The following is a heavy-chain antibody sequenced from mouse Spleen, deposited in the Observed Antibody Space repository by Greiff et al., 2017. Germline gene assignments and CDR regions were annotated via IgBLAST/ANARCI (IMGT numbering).Heavy chain of an antibody. CDR2: ISSGSSTI. Sequence: EVQVVESGGGLVQPGGSRKLSCAASGFTFSSFGMHWVRQAPEKGLEWVAYISSGSSTIYYADTVKGRFTISSDNPKNTLFLQMTSLRSEDTAMYYCARSITTGIDYWGQGTTLTVSS. V-gene: IGHV5-17*02. CDR1: GFTFSSFG. D-gene: IGHD1-1*01. CDR3: ARSITTGIDY. J-gene: IGHJ2*01.